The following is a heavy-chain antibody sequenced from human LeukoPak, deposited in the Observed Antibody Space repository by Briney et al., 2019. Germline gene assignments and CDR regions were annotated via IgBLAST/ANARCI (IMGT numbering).Heavy chain of an antibody. CDR2: IYYSGST. Sequence: PSETLSLTCTVSGGSISSYYWSWIRQPPGKGLEWIGYIYYSGSTNYNPSLKSRVTISVDTSKNQFSLKLSSVTAADTAVYYCARDSRPYYYDYWGQGTLVTVSS. CDR3: ARDSRPYYYDY. CDR1: GGSISSYY. V-gene: IGHV4-59*12. J-gene: IGHJ4*02.